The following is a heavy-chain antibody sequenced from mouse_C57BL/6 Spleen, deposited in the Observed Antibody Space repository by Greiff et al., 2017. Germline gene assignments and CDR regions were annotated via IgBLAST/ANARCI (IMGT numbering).Heavy chain of an antibody. J-gene: IGHJ2*01. Sequence: QVQPQQLGPELVMPGAPVKLSCKAFGNTFTSPWLHWVKQRPGQGLEWIGEFDPSDSYLNSNQKFKGKSTLTVDISASTAYRQLSSLTSEDSAVYYCARWNYYGSSLDYWGKGTTLTVSS. CDR2: FDPSDSYL. CDR1: GNTFTSPW. V-gene: IGHV1-69*01. CDR3: ARWNYYGSSLDY. D-gene: IGHD1-1*01.